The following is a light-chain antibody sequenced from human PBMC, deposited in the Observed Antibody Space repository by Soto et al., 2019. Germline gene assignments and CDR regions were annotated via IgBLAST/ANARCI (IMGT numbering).Light chain of an antibody. V-gene: IGKV3-11*01. J-gene: IGKJ2*01. CDR3: QQRSGWYT. Sequence: DIVLTQSPATLSLSLGERATLSCRASQSVSTYVAWYQQKPGQAPRLLVYDASNRATGIPARFSGSGSGTDFTLTISGLEPEDFAIYYCQQRSGWYTFGQGTKLEIK. CDR2: DAS. CDR1: QSVSTY.